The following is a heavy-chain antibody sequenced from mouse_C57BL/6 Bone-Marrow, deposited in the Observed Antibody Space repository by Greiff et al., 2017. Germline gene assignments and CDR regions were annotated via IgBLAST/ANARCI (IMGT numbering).Heavy chain of an antibody. CDR1: GFTFSSYA. CDR3: ATEPIDTTVVAKDYDMYY. D-gene: IGHD1-1*01. Sequence: EVQLMQSGAGLVKPGGSVKLSCTASGFTFSSYAMPWVRQTPEQRLEWVATISDGGGYTNYPDKFKGRFTITRDNASNTAYLQMSHLKSEDTAMYYCATEPIDTTVVAKDYDMYYWGQGTSVTVSS. CDR2: ISDGGGYT. V-gene: IGHV5-4*01. J-gene: IGHJ4*01.